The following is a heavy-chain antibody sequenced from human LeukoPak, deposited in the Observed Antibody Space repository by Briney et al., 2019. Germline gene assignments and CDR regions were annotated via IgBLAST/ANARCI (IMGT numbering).Heavy chain of an antibody. J-gene: IGHJ2*01. CDR1: GGSISSYY. D-gene: IGHD1-1*01. V-gene: IGHV4-59*01. CDR3: ARTTTWYFDL. Sequence: SETLSLTYTVSGGSISSYYWSWIRQPPGKGLEWIGYIYYSGSTNYNPSLKSRVTISVDTSKNQFSLKLSSVTAADTAVYYCARTTTWYFDLWGRGTLVTVSS. CDR2: IYYSGST.